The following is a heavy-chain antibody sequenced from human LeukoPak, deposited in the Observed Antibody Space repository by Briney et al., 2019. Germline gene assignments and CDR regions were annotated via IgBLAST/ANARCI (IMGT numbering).Heavy chain of an antibody. CDR2: ISYDGSNK. CDR3: VRVGSSSSWLFNY. D-gene: IGHD6-13*01. CDR1: GFTFSSYG. V-gene: IGHV3-30*03. Sequence: GGSLRLSCAASGFTFSSYGMHWVRQAPGKGLEWVAVISYDGSNKYYADSVKGRFTISRDNSKNTLYLQMNSLRAEDMAVYYCVRVGSSSSWLFNYWGQGTLVTVSS. J-gene: IGHJ4*02.